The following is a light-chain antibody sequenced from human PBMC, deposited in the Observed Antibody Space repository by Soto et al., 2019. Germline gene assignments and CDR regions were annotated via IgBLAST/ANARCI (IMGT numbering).Light chain of an antibody. V-gene: IGKV3-15*01. CDR2: DTS. CDR1: QGIGDT. CDR3: QQYNSYFQT. Sequence: EIVLTQSPATLSLSPGERATLSCRASQGIGDTLAWYQHKPGQTPRLLIYDTSTRATGVPTRFSGSRSGAEFTLTINSLQPDDSATYYCQQYNSYFQTFGRGTKVDIK. J-gene: IGKJ1*01.